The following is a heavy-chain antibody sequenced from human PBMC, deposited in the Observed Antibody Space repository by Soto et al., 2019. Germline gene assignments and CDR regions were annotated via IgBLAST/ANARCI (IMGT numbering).Heavy chain of an antibody. CDR3: ATITVAGTPYYYMGV. V-gene: IGHV4-39*01. Sequence: SETLSLTCTVSGGSISSSTYYWGWIRQTPGKGLEWIGNIYYSGSTYYNPSLKSRVTMSLDTSKNQFSLKLSSVTAADTAVYYCATITVAGTPYYYMGVWGRGTTVTISS. D-gene: IGHD6-19*01. CDR1: GGSISSSTYY. J-gene: IGHJ6*03. CDR2: IYYSGST.